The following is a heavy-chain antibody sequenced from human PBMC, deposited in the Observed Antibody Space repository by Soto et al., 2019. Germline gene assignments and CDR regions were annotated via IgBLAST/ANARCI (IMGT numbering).Heavy chain of an antibody. V-gene: IGHV1-69*13. CDR3: ARLYYYDSRGGSAFDI. D-gene: IGHD3-22*01. Sequence: GASVKVSCKASGGTFSSYAISWVRQAPGQGLEWMGGIIPIFGTANYAQKFQGRVTITADESTSTAYMELSRLRSEDTAVYYCARLYYYDSRGGSAFDIWGQGTMVTVSS. J-gene: IGHJ3*02. CDR2: IIPIFGTA. CDR1: GGTFSSYA.